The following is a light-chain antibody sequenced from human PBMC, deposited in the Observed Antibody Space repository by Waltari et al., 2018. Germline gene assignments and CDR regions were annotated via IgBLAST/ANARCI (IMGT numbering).Light chain of an antibody. CDR1: QSLTKRY. V-gene: IGKV3-20*01. Sequence: VLTQSPGTLSLSPGERATLSCRASQSLTKRYLAWYQQKPGLAPRLLIYCASSRAAGIPDRFSGSGSGTDFTLTISRLEPEDFAVYYCQQYGSSVMYTFGQGTKLEIK. CDR3: QQYGSSVMYT. CDR2: CAS. J-gene: IGKJ2*01.